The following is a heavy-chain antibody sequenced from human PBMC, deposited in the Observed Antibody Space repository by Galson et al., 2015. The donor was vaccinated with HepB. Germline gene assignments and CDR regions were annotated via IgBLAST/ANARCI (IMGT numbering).Heavy chain of an antibody. CDR3: AKADLLGDHDY. Sequence: SLRLSCAASGFTFSSYWMSWVRQAPGKGLEWVANIKQDGSEKYYVDSVKGRFTISRDNSKNTLYLQMNSLRAEDTAVYYCAKADLLGDHDYWGQGTLVTVSS. J-gene: IGHJ4*02. D-gene: IGHD1-26*01. CDR1: GFTFSSYW. CDR2: IKQDGSEK. V-gene: IGHV3-7*01.